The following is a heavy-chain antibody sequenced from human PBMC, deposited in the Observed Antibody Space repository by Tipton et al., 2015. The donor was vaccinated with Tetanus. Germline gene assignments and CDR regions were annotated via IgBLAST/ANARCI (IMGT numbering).Heavy chain of an antibody. CDR1: GFTFSNAW. D-gene: IGHD6-25*01. Sequence: GSLRLSCAASGFTFSNAWMNWVRQTPGRGLEWVASITTNSYIYYADSVKGRFTISRDNTKNSLFLQMNSLRAGDTAVYYCASGSTLDFWGQGTLVTVSS. V-gene: IGHV3-69-1*02. J-gene: IGHJ4*02. CDR2: ITTNSYI. CDR3: ASGSTLDF.